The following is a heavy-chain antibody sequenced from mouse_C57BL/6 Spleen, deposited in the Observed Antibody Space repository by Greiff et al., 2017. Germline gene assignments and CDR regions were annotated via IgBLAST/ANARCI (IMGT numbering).Heavy chain of an antibody. D-gene: IGHD2-4*01. J-gene: IGHJ3*01. Sequence: QVQLQQSGAELVRPGTSVKVSCKASGYAFTNYLIEWVKQRPGQGLEWIGVINPGSGGTNYNEKFKGKATLTADKSSSTTYMQLSSLTSEDSAVYFCARIGDYAAWFAYWGQGTLVTVSA. CDR1: GYAFTNYL. CDR2: INPGSGGT. V-gene: IGHV1-54*01. CDR3: ARIGDYAAWFAY.